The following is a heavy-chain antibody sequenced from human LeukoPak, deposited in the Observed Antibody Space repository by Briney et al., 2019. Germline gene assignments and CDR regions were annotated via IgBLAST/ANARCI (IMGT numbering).Heavy chain of an antibody. V-gene: IGHV3-23*01. CDR3: AKAQGYSSGNYFDY. CDR2: ISGSGGST. CDR1: GFTFSSYA. D-gene: IGHD6-19*01. J-gene: IGHJ4*02. Sequence: GGSLRLSCAASGFTFSSYAMSWVRQAPGKGLEWVSAISGSGGSTYYADSVKGRFTISRDNSKNTPYLQMNSLRAEDTAVYYCAKAQGYSSGNYFDYWGQGTLVTVSS.